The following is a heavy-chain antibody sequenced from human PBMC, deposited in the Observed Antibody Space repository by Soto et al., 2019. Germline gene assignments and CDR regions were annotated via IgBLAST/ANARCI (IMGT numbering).Heavy chain of an antibody. CDR1: GGSFSGYY. Sequence: SETLSLTCAVYGGSFSGYYWSWIRQPPGKGLEWIGEINHSRNTNYNPSLKSRVTISVDTSKNQFSLKLSSVTAADTAVYYCARGREDFGGSYLRFDPWGQGTLVPVSS. D-gene: IGHD1-26*01. V-gene: IGHV4-34*01. CDR3: ARGREDFGGSYLRFDP. CDR2: INHSRNT. J-gene: IGHJ5*02.